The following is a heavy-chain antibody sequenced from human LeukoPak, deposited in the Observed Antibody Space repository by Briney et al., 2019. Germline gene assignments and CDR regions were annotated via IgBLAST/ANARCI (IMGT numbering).Heavy chain of an antibody. CDR1: GVSTTNGIYY. CDR3: VRHAGYNSGWHFYLDH. Sequence: PSETLSLTCTVSGVSTTNGIYYWAWIRQPPGKGLEWIGSVHNVGSTYYNLSLRSRVTMSIDTSKNQFSLRLNSVTAADTAVYYCVRHAGYNSGWHFYLDHWGQGILVTVSS. D-gene: IGHD6-19*01. V-gene: IGHV4-39*01. CDR2: VHNVGST. J-gene: IGHJ4*02.